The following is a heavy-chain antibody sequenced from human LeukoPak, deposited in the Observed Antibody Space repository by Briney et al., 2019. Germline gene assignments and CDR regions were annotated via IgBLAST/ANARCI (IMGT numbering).Heavy chain of an antibody. CDR1: GFTFSSYG. V-gene: IGHV3-33*01. Sequence: GESLRLSCAASGFTFSSYGMHWVRQAPGKGLEWVAVIWYDGSNKYYADSVKGRFTISRDNSKNTLYLQMNSLRAEDTAVYYCARGTHYYDTSGYFDYWGQGTLVTVSS. D-gene: IGHD3-22*01. CDR3: ARGTHYYDTSGYFDY. CDR2: IWYDGSNK. J-gene: IGHJ4*02.